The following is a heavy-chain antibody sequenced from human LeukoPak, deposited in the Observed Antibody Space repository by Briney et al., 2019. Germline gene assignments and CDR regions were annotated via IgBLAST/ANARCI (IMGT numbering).Heavy chain of an antibody. CDR3: ARAEASVTAFDF. V-gene: IGHV3-21*01. D-gene: IGHD2-21*02. Sequence: SGGSLRLSCAASGFTFDGYTMNWVRQAPGKELEWVASISSRSDYIYYADSVRGRFTVSRENAKNSLSLQMNTLRAEDTATYYCARAEASVTAFDFWGQGSLVTVSS. J-gene: IGHJ4*02. CDR2: ISSRSDYI. CDR1: GFTFDGYT.